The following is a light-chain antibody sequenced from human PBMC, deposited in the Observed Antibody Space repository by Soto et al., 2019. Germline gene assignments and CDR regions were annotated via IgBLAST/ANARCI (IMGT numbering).Light chain of an antibody. CDR2: LAS. J-gene: IGKJ5*01. Sequence: DIQMTQSPSSVSASVGDRVTITCRANQFIKSHLVWYQQKPGKAPNLLIYLASTLQSGVPSRFSGSGFGTDFNLTINSLQPEDVGTYFCLHVASFPISFGPGTRLE. V-gene: IGKV1-12*01. CDR3: LHVASFPIS. CDR1: QFIKSH.